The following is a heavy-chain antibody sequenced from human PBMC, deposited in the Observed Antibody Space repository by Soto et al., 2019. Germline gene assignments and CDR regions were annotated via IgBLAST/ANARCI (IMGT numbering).Heavy chain of an antibody. V-gene: IGHV1-69*01. CDR1: GGTFSSYS. Sequence: QVQLVQSGAEVKKPGSSVKVSCKASGGTFSSYSINWVRQAPGQGLEWMGEIIPIFGPENYAQKFQGRVTITADESTSAAYMEQISLRSEDTAVYYCARDGGRHSGGIDYWGQGTLVTVSS. CDR3: ARDGGRHSGGIDY. J-gene: IGHJ4*02. CDR2: IIPIFGPE. D-gene: IGHD1-26*01.